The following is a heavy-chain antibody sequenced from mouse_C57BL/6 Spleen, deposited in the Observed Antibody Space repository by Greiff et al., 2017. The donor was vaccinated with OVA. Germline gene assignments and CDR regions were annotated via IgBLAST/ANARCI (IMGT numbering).Heavy chain of an antibody. J-gene: IGHJ1*03. CDR1: GFTFSDFY. CDR3: ARDAEGDWYFDV. V-gene: IGHV7-1*01. Sequence: DVMLVESGGGLVQSGRSLRLSCATSGFTFSDFYMEWVRQAPGKGLEWIAASRNKANDYTTEYSASVKGRFIVSRDTSQSILYLQMNALRAEDTAICYCARDAEGDWYFDVWGTGTTVTVSS. CDR2: SRNKANDYTT.